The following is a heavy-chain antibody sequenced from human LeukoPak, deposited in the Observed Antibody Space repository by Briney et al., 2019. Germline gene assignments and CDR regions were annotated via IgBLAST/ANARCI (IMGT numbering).Heavy chain of an antibody. D-gene: IGHD6-19*01. CDR2: IYCSGTT. Sequence: PGGSLRLSCAASGFSVSSNYMNWVRQAPGKGLEWVSVIYCSGTTYYADSVKGRFTISRDKSKNTLYLQMNSLRAADTAVYYCARHPHAVDNDFWGQGTLVTVSS. J-gene: IGHJ4*02. CDR3: ARHPHAVDNDF. V-gene: IGHV3-66*04. CDR1: GFSVSSNY.